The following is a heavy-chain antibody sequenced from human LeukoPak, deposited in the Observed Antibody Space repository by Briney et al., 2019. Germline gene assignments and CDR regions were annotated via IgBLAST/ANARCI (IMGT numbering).Heavy chain of an antibody. V-gene: IGHV3-7*04. J-gene: IGHJ4*02. D-gene: IGHD6-13*01. CDR1: GFTFSSYW. CDR3: ARNHDPSYSSSLPYYFDH. CDR2: IKQDGSEK. Sequence: AGGSLRLSCAVSGFTFSSYWMSWVRQAPGKGLEWVANIKQDGSEKYYVDSVKGRFTISRDNAKNSLYLQMNSLRVEDTAVYYCARNHDPSYSSSLPYYFDHWGQGTLVTVSS.